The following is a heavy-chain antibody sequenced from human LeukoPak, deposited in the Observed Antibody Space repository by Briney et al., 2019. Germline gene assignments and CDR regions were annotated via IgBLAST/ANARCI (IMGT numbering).Heavy chain of an antibody. Sequence: GASVKVSCKASGYTFTSYGISWVRQAPGQGLEWMGWISAYNGNTNYAQKLQGRVTMTTDTSTSTAYMELRSLRSDDTAVYYCARSSGRDRGIINYDFWSGYSYDAFDIWGQGTMVTVSS. CDR3: ARSSGRDRGIINYDFWSGYSYDAFDI. CDR1: GYTFTSYG. D-gene: IGHD3-3*01. V-gene: IGHV1-18*01. CDR2: ISAYNGNT. J-gene: IGHJ3*02.